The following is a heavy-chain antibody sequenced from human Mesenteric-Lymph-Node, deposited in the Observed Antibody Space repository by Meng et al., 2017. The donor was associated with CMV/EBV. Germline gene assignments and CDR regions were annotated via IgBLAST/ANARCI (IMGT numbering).Heavy chain of an antibody. CDR2: INHSGST. CDR1: GGSFSGYY. CDR3: AREGLCSSTSCYGGGFDY. J-gene: IGHJ4*02. D-gene: IGHD2-2*01. Sequence: SETLSLTCAVYGGSFSGYYWSWIRQPPGKGLEWIGEINHSGSTNYNPSLKSRVTISVDTSKNQFSLKLSSVTAADTAVYYCAREGLCSSTSCYGGGFDYWGQGTLVTVSS. V-gene: IGHV4-34*01.